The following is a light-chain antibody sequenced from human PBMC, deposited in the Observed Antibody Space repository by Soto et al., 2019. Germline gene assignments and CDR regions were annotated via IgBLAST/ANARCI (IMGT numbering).Light chain of an antibody. CDR1: SSNIGAGYD. CDR3: QSYDSSLSGRDV. V-gene: IGLV1-40*01. CDR2: GNS. J-gene: IGLJ1*01. Sequence: QSVLTQPPSVSGAPGQRVTISCTGSSSNIGAGYDVHWYQQLPGTAPKLLIYGNSNRTSGVPDRFSGSKSGTSASLAITGLQAEDEADYYCQSYDSSLSGRDVFGTGTKLTVL.